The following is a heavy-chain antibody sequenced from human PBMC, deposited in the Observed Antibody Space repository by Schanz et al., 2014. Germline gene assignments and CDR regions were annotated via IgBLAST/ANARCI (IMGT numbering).Heavy chain of an antibody. V-gene: IGHV4-61*02. CDR1: GGSISSGTYY. CDR2: VFPNGIT. J-gene: IGHJ2*01. Sequence: QVQLQESGPGLVKPSQTLSLTCIVSGGSISSGTYYWSWLRQPAGKGLEWVGRVFPNGITNYNPSLKSRVTISLAPSKTQFSLTLTSLTAADTAVYYCARDTTWRLDLWGRGTLVTVSS. D-gene: IGHD1-1*01. CDR3: ARDTTWRLDL.